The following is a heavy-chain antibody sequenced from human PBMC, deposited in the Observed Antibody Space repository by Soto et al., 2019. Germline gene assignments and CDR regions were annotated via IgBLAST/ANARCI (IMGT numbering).Heavy chain of an antibody. CDR1: GASLTNSSYY. D-gene: IGHD3-3*01. V-gene: IGHV4-39*01. J-gene: IGHJ6*02. Sequence: LQLRESGPGLVKLSATLSLMCTVSGASLTNSSYYWGWIRQSPGKGLEWIATVYHNGDAFYNPSLESRVNIGVDTSTNQFSLKLNSVTAADTAVYYCVRAFTGDFQGMEVWCHGTSVTVS. CDR3: VRAFTGDFQGMEV. CDR2: VYHNGDA.